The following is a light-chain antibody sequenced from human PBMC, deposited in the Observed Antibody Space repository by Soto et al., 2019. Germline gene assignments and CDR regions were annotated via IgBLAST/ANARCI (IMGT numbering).Light chain of an antibody. Sequence: EIVLTQSPGTLSLSPGERATLSCRASQSVTSNYLAWYQQTPGQAPRLLIFGASSRATCIPDKFSGSGSGTDFTLTISRLEPDDVAVYYCQHYGSPSWTFGQGTKVEIK. V-gene: IGKV3-20*01. J-gene: IGKJ1*01. CDR3: QHYGSPSWT. CDR2: GAS. CDR1: QSVTSNY.